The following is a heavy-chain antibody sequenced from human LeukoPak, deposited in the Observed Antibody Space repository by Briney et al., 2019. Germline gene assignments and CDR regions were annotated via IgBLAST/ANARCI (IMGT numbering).Heavy chain of an antibody. CDR2: VHHTGST. CDR1: GGSISSGAYY. Sequence: PSETLSLTCTVSGGSISSGAYYWSWIRQPPGKGLEWIGYVHHTGSTYYNPSLKSRITISVDTSKNQFSLKLSSVTAADTAVYYCARDPLQRITMIVVVSGGPWFDPWGQGTLVTVSS. CDR3: ARDPLQRITMIVVVSGGPWFDP. V-gene: IGHV4-30-2*01. D-gene: IGHD3-22*01. J-gene: IGHJ5*02.